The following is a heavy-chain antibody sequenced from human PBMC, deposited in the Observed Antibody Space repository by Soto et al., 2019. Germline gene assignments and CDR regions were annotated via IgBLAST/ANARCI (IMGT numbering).Heavy chain of an antibody. D-gene: IGHD3-22*01. CDR3: AREVGYYDIRQAFDI. CDR2: ISYDGSNK. Sequence: QPGGSLRLSCAASGFTFSSYWMHWVRQAPGKGLEWVAVISYDGSNKYYADSVKGRFTISRDNSKNTLYLQMNSLRAEDTAVYYCAREVGYYDIRQAFDIWGQGTMVTVSS. J-gene: IGHJ3*02. V-gene: IGHV3-30-3*01. CDR1: GFTFSSYW.